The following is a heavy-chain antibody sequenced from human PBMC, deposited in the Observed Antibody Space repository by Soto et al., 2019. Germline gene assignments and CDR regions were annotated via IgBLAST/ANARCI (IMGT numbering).Heavy chain of an antibody. CDR3: AKGGYSSSWSHFDY. Sequence: GGSLRLSCAASGFTFSSYWMSWVRQAPGKGLEWVSAISGSGGSTYYADSVKGRFTISRDNSKNTLYLQMNSLRAEDTAVYYCAKGGYSSSWSHFDYWGQGTLVTVSS. V-gene: IGHV3-23*01. J-gene: IGHJ4*02. D-gene: IGHD6-13*01. CDR1: GFTFSSYW. CDR2: ISGSGGST.